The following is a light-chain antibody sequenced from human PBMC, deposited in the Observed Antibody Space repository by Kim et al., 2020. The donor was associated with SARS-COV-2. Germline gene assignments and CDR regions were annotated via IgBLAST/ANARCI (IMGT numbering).Light chain of an antibody. CDR2: DVS. CDR3: SSYTSSSTLV. V-gene: IGLV2-14*03. J-gene: IGLJ2*01. CDR1: SRDVGGYNY. Sequence: SITVSCTGPSRDVGGYNYVSWYQQHPGKAPKLMIYDVSNRPSGVSNRFSGSKSGNTASLTISGLQAEDEADYYCSSYTSSSTLVFGGGTQLTVL.